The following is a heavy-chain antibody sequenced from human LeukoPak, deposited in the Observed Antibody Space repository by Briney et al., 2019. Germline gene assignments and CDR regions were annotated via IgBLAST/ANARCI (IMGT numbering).Heavy chain of an antibody. CDR2: IIPISGTA. CDR3: ARWAGDSSAWHPALFDY. J-gene: IGHJ4*02. V-gene: IGHV1-69*13. CDR1: GGTFSNHA. Sequence: ASVKVSCKASGGTFSNHAISWVRQAPGQGLEWMGVIIPISGTANYAQKFQGRVTITADASTSTVYMELSSLTSDDTAVYYCARWAGDSSAWHPALFDYWGQGTLVTVSS. D-gene: IGHD6-13*01.